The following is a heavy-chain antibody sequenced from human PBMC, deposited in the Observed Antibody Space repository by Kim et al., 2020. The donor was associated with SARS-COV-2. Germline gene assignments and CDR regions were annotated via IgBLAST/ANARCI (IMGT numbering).Heavy chain of an antibody. CDR2: ISSSSSYI. V-gene: IGHV3-21*01. CDR1: GFTFSSYS. Sequence: GGSLRLSCAASGFTFSSYSMNWVRQAPGKGLEWVSSISSSSSYIYYADSVKGRFTISRDNAKNSLYLQMNSLRAEDTAVYYCARDRENCSSTSWGECYYYGMDVWGQGTTVTVSS. D-gene: IGHD2-2*01. CDR3: ARDRENCSSTSWGECYYYGMDV. J-gene: IGHJ6*02.